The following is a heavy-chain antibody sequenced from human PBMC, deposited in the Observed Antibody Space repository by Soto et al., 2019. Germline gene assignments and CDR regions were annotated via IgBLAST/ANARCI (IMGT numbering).Heavy chain of an antibody. D-gene: IGHD3-22*01. CDR2: IWYDGSNK. J-gene: IGHJ4*02. CDR1: GFTFSSYG. V-gene: IGHV3-33*06. Sequence: LRLSCAASGFTFSSYGMHWVRQAPGKGLEWVAVIWYDGSNKYYADSVKGRFTISRDNSKNTLYLQMNSLRAEDTAVYYCAKESGYYDSSGKRDYWGQGTLVTVSS. CDR3: AKESGYYDSSGKRDY.